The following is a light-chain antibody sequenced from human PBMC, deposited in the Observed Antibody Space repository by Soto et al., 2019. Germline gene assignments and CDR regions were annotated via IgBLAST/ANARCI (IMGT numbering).Light chain of an antibody. Sequence: QSVLTQPPSASGPPGQRVTISCSGSSSNIRNNYVYWYQQLPVTAPKLLFYKNSQRPSGVPDRFSGSKSGTSASLAISGLRSEDEADYYCASWDDSLSGVVFGGGTKLTVL. CDR1: SSNIRNNY. CDR3: ASWDDSLSGVV. V-gene: IGLV1-47*01. J-gene: IGLJ2*01. CDR2: KNS.